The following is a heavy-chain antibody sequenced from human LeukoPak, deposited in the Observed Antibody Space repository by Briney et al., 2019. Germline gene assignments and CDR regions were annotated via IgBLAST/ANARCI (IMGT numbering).Heavy chain of an antibody. CDR1: RFTFSSYA. J-gene: IGHJ4*02. Sequence: GGSLRLSCAASRFTFSSYAMSWVRQAPGKGLEWVSAISGSGGSTYYADSVKGRFTISRDNSKNTLYLQMNSLRAEDTAVYYCAKGISMIVLIVIFDYWGQGTLVTVSS. V-gene: IGHV3-23*01. CDR2: ISGSGGST. CDR3: AKGISMIVLIVIFDY. D-gene: IGHD2-8*01.